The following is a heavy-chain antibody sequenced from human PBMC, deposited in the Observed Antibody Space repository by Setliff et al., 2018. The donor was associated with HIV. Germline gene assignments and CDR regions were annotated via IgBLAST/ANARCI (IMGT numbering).Heavy chain of an antibody. CDR3: ARQGTYTRYMDV. CDR2: IYYRGNT. CDR1: GGSVSSSSYY. V-gene: IGHV4-39*01. D-gene: IGHD3-16*01. Sequence: SETLSLTCTVSGGSVSSSSYYWGWIRQPPGKGLEWIGSIYYRGNTYYNPSLKSRVTISVDTSKNQFSLKLRSVTAADTAVYYCARQGTYTRYMDVWGKGTTVTVSS. J-gene: IGHJ6*03.